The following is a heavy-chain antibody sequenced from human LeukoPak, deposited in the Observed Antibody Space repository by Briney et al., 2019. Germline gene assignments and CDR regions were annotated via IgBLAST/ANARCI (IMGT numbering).Heavy chain of an antibody. CDR3: VGTIASRGSEY. Sequence: GGSLRLSCAASGFTFSSYAMSWVRQAPGKGLEWVSAISGSGGSTYYADSAKGRFTVSRDNAKNTVYLQMNNLRVDDTAMYYCVGTIASRGSEYWGQGALVTVSS. D-gene: IGHD6-6*01. J-gene: IGHJ4*02. V-gene: IGHV3-23*01. CDR1: GFTFSSYA. CDR2: ISGSGGST.